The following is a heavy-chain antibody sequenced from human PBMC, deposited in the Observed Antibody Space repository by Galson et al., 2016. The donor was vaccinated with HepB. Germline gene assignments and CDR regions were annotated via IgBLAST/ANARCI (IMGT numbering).Heavy chain of an antibody. D-gene: IGHD2-15*01. CDR1: GFSLSTYW. Sequence: QYGAEVKKPGESLKISCEGSGFSLSTYWIGWVRQMPGKGLEWMGTIYAGDSDTRYSPSFQGQVTISVDKSINTAYLQWSRLEASDTAMYYCARGLVFVSNWYYDLWGRGTLVTVSS. J-gene: IGHJ2*01. CDR2: IYAGDSDT. V-gene: IGHV5-51*01. CDR3: ARGLVFVSNWYYDL.